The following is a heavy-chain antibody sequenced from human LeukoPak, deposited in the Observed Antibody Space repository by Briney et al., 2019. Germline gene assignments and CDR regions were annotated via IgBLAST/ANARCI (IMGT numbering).Heavy chain of an antibody. Sequence: GGSLRLSCTASGFTFSRYGMSWVRQAPGKGLEWVSAISGSGGRTYYADSVKGRFTISRDNSKNTLYLQMNSLRAEDTAVYNCAKGDFYGSGRDYYYYMDVWGKGTTVTISS. CDR1: GFTFSRYG. CDR3: AKGDFYGSGRDYYYYMDV. J-gene: IGHJ6*03. V-gene: IGHV3-23*01. CDR2: ISGSGGRT. D-gene: IGHD3-10*01.